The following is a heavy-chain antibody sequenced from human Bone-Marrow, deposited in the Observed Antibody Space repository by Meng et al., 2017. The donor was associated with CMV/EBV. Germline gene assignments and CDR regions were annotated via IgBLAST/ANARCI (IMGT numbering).Heavy chain of an antibody. CDR3: ARGQFLEFDY. CDR1: GGSVSSGSYY. V-gene: IGHV4-61*01. Sequence: SETLSLTCTVSGGSVSSGSYYWSWIRQPPGKGLEWIGYIYYSGSTNYNPSLKSRVTISVDTSKNQFSLKLSSVTAADTAVYYCARGQFLEFDYWGQGTLVTVYS. CDR2: IYYSGST. D-gene: IGHD3-3*01. J-gene: IGHJ4*02.